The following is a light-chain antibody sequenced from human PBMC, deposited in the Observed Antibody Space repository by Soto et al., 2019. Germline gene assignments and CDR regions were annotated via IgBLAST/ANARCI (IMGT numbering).Light chain of an antibody. CDR1: RDISNY. Sequence: DIQMTQSPSSLSASVGDSVTITCRASRDISNYLAWFQQKPGKAPKTLIYAASTMQNGVPSKFIGSGSVTDFTLTITSLQPEDSETYYCQQYIRYPPTFGGGTKVEIK. CDR3: QQYIRYPPT. CDR2: AAS. V-gene: IGKV1-16*02. J-gene: IGKJ4*01.